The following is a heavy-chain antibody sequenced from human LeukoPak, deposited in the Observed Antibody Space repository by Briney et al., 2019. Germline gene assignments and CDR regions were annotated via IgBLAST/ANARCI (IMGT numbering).Heavy chain of an antibody. V-gene: IGHV4-39*01. CDR2: LSYSGST. J-gene: IGHJ6*03. D-gene: IGHD3-22*01. CDR3: ARAIYDGSGYHYYYYYIDV. CDR1: GGSFSSGISY. Sequence: PSETLSLTCTVSGGSFSSGISYWGWIRQPPGKGLEWIGSLSYSGSTYYNPSLKSRVTISVDTSKNQFSLKLSSVTAADTAVYYCARAIYDGSGYHYYYYYIDVWGKGTTVTISS.